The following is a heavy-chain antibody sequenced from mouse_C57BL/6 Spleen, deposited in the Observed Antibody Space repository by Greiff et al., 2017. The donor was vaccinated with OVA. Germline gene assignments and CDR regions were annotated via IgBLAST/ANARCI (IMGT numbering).Heavy chain of an antibody. J-gene: IGHJ3*01. Sequence: VQLQQPGAELVKPGASVKMSCKASGYTFTSYWITWVKQRPGQGLEWIGDIYPGSGSTNYNEKFKSKATLTVETSSSTAYMQLSSLTSEDSAVYYCAREGDDGYSFAYWGQGTLVTVSA. D-gene: IGHD2-3*01. CDR1: GYTFTSYW. CDR3: AREGDDGYSFAY. CDR2: IYPGSGST. V-gene: IGHV1-55*01.